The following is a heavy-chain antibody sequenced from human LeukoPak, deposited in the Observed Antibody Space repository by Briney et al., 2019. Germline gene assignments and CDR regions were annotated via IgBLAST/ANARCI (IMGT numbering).Heavy chain of an antibody. V-gene: IGHV4-4*07. CDR2: IYTSGST. J-gene: IGHJ4*02. CDR3: ARGTPTYYYGSGSYYFDY. D-gene: IGHD3-10*01. CDR1: GGSISSYY. Sequence: PSETLSLTCTVSGGSISSYYWSWIRRPAGKGLEWIGRIYTSGSTNYNPSLKSRVTMSVDTSKNQFSLKLSSVTAADTAVYYCARGTPTYYYGSGSYYFDYWGQGTLVTVSS.